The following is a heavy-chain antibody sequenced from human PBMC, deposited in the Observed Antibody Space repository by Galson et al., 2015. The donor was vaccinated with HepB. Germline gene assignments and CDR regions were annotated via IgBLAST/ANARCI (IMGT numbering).Heavy chain of an antibody. Sequence: SVKVSCKASGYTFTSYAMNWVRQAPGQGLEWMGWINTNTGNPTYAQGFTGRFVFSLDTSVSTAYLRISSLKAEDTAVYYCARRGGVEMASRDPGAFDIWGQGTMVTVSS. CDR2: INTNTGNP. CDR1: GYTFTSYA. J-gene: IGHJ3*02. D-gene: IGHD5-24*01. CDR3: ARRGGVEMASRDPGAFDI. V-gene: IGHV7-4-1*02.